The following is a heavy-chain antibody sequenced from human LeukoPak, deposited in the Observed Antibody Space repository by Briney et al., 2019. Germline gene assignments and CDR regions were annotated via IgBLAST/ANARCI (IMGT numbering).Heavy chain of an antibody. Sequence: PSETLSLTCTVSGGSISSYYWSWIRQPPGKGLEWIGYIYYSGSTNYNPSLKSRVTISVDTSKNQFSLKLSSVTAADTAVYYCARLYSGYDYLENYYYYYMDVWGKGTTVTVSS. J-gene: IGHJ6*03. V-gene: IGHV4-59*01. CDR2: IYYSGST. CDR1: GGSISSYY. CDR3: ARLYSGYDYLENYYYYYMDV. D-gene: IGHD5-12*01.